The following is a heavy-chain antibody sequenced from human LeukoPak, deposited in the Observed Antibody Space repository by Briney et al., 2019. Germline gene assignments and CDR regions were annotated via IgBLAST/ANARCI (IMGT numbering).Heavy chain of an antibody. CDR3: AKPVTLVTRGTSFAA. CDR2: ISYDGGNK. Sequence: GRSLRLSCAASGFTFSGHVMHWVRQAPGKGLEWVAFISYDGGNKYYADSVKGRFTISRDNPKNTLYLQMDSLRPEDTAVYYCAKPVTLVTRGTSFAAWGQGTLVTVAS. J-gene: IGHJ5*01. V-gene: IGHV3-30-3*02. CDR1: GFTFSGHV. D-gene: IGHD3-10*01.